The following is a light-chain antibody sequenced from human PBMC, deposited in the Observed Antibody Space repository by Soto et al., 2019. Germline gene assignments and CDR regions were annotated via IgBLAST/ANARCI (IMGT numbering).Light chain of an antibody. CDR2: AAS. V-gene: IGKV1-9*01. CDR1: QDISTH. J-gene: IGKJ4*01. CDR3: QQLKSYPHT. Sequence: IPLTQSPSYLSASVGDRVPISCLASQDISTHFAWFEQKPGRAPQHLIYAASSLQSGVPSRFSGSGSGTDFTLTISSLQPEDFATYYCQQLKSYPHTFGGGTKVDI.